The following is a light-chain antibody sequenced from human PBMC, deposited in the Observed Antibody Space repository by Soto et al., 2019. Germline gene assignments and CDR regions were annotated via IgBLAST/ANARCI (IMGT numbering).Light chain of an antibody. V-gene: IGLV2-14*01. CDR3: SSYTSGIIPYV. CDR1: SSDLGSYNY. Sequence: QSALTQPASVSGSPGQSITISCTGGSSDLGSYNYVSWYQLRPGTAPKLLIHEVSNRPSGVSSRFSGSKSGDTASLTISGLQAEDEAEYYCSSYTSGIIPYVFGTGTKLTVL. J-gene: IGLJ1*01. CDR2: EVS.